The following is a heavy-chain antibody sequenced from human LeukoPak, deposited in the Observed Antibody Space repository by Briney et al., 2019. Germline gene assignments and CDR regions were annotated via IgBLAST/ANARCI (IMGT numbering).Heavy chain of an antibody. CDR3: ARDPYDYVWGSYRRSFDY. J-gene: IGHJ4*02. V-gene: IGHV1-18*01. Sequence: GASVKVSCKASGYTFTSYDINWVRQAPGQGLEWMGWISAYNGNTNYAQKLQGRVTMTTDTSTSTAYMELRSLRSDDTAVYYCARDPYDYVWGSYRRSFDYWGQGTLVTVSS. CDR1: GYTFTSYD. D-gene: IGHD3-16*02. CDR2: ISAYNGNT.